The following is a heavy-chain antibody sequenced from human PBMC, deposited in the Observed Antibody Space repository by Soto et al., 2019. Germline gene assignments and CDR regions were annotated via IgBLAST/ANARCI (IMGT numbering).Heavy chain of an antibody. CDR3: ARSGSTIFGVISYFDY. CDR1: GGSFCGYD. D-gene: IGHD3-3*01. CDR2: INHRGST. V-gene: IGHV4-34*01. Sequence: SETLSLTCAVSGGSFCGYDWTWIRQPPGKGLEWIGEINHRGSTNYNPSLKSRAAMSVDTSKNQFSLKLTSVTAADTAVYYCARSGSTIFGVISYFDYWGRGTLVTVSS. J-gene: IGHJ4*02.